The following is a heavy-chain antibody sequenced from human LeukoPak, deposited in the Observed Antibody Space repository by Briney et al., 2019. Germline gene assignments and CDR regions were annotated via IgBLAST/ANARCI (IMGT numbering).Heavy chain of an antibody. D-gene: IGHD3-22*01. CDR2: INPNSGDT. J-gene: IGHJ4*02. Sequence: GASVKVSCKASGYTFTGYYMHWVRQAPGQGLEWMGWINPNSGDTNYAQKFQGRVTMTRDTSISTAYMELSRLRSDDTAVYYCARINYDSSGAKYYFDYWGQGTLVTVSS. CDR1: GYTFTGYY. CDR3: ARINYDSSGAKYYFDY. V-gene: IGHV1-2*02.